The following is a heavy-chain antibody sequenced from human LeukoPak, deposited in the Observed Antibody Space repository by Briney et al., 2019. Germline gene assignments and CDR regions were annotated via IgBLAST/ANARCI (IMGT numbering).Heavy chain of an antibody. CDR3: ARTGYYDSLPDY. CDR2: IYHSGST. V-gene: IGHV4-4*09. D-gene: IGHD3-22*01. CDR1: GGSISTYY. J-gene: IGHJ4*02. Sequence: SETLSLTCTVSGGSISTYYWNWIGQPPGKGLEWIGYIYHSGSTNYNPSLQSRVTISVDTSKNQFSLKLSSVTAADTAVYYCARTGYYDSLPDYWGQGTLVTVSS.